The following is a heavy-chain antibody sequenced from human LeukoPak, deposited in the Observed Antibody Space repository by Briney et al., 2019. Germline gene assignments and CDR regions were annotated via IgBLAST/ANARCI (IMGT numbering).Heavy chain of an antibody. D-gene: IGHD3-22*01. J-gene: IGHJ4*02. CDR1: GYTFTVYF. Sequence: ASVKLSCTASGYTFTVYFMHWVRQAPGQGHGWMGWINPNSGGTNYAQKFQGRVTMTRDTSISTAYMELSRLRSDDTAVYYCARELNYDSSGYYFDYGGQGTLVTVSS. CDR3: ARELNYDSSGYYFDY. CDR2: INPNSGGT. V-gene: IGHV1-2*02.